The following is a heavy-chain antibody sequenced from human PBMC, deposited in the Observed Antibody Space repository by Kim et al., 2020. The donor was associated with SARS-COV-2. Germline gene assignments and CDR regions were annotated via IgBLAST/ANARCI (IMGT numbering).Heavy chain of an antibody. D-gene: IGHD3-9*01. CDR1: GFTFSSYG. V-gene: IGHV3-30*18. CDR3: AKDLGRVNYDILTGYYSSYYYYGMDV. J-gene: IGHJ6*02. Sequence: GGSLRLSCAASGFTFSSYGMHWVRQAPGKGLEWVAVISYDGSNKYYTDSVKGRFTISRDNSKNTLYLQMNSLRAEDTAVYYCAKDLGRVNYDILTGYYSSYYYYGMDVWGQGTTVTVSS. CDR2: ISYDGSNK.